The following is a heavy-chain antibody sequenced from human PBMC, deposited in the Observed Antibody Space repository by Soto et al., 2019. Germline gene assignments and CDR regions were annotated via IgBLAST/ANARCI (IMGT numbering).Heavy chain of an antibody. J-gene: IGHJ4*01. D-gene: IGHD7-27*01. Sequence: QIQLVPSGAEVKKPGASVKVSCKASGYIFSSQGISWVRQAPGLGLEWMGWISTYNGNPNYAQKLQGRVTMTTNTSTTTVFMELRSLRSDDTAVYYRARGLTRALDYWGPGTPVIVAS. CDR2: ISTYNGNP. CDR1: GYIFSSQG. CDR3: ARGLTRALDY. V-gene: IGHV1-18*01.